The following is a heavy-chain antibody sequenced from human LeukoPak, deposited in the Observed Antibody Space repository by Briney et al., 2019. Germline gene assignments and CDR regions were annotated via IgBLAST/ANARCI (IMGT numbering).Heavy chain of an antibody. CDR1: GGSFSGYY. V-gene: IGHV4-59*01. D-gene: IGHD6-6*01. CDR2: IYYSRST. Sequence: KPSETLSLTCAVYGGSFSGYYWSWIRQPPGKGLEWIGYIYYSRSTNYNPSLKSRVTISVDTSKNQFSLKLSSVTAADTAVYYCASLRSIAFDIWGQGTMVTVSS. J-gene: IGHJ3*02. CDR3: ASLRSIAFDI.